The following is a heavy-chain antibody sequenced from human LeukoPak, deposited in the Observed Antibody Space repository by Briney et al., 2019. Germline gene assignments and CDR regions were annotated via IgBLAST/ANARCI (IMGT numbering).Heavy chain of an antibody. V-gene: IGHV4-59*01. CDR3: ARGSSMIVATQDY. J-gene: IGHJ4*02. D-gene: IGHD3-22*01. CDR2: IYYNGSN. Sequence: PAETLSLTCTVSGGSLSSYYWSWIRQPPGKGLEWVGYIYYNGSNNYNPSLKSRVTVSVDTSKNQFSLKLRSVAAADTAVYYCARGSSMIVATQDYWGRGTLVTVSS. CDR1: GGSLSSYY.